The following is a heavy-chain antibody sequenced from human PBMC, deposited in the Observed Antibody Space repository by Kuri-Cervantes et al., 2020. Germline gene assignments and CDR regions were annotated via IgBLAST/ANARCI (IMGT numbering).Heavy chain of an antibody. J-gene: IGHJ6*02. CDR3: TTDPSSSWSPYYYYGMDV. CDR2: IIPIFGTA. Sequence: SVKVSCKASGGTFSSYAISWVRQAPGQGLEWMGGIIPIFGTANYAQKFQGRVTITADESTSTAYMELSSLRSEDTAVYYCTTDPSSSWSPYYYYGMDVWGQGTTVTVSS. D-gene: IGHD6-13*01. V-gene: IGHV1-69*13. CDR1: GGTFSSYA.